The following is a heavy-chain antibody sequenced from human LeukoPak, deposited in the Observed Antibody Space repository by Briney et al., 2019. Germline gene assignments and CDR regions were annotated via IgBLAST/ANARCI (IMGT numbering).Heavy chain of an antibody. CDR1: GGTFSSYA. D-gene: IGHD6-19*01. J-gene: IGHJ3*02. V-gene: IGHV1-69*05. CDR2: IIPIFGTA. CDR3: ARAGVEVAGTGGGAFDI. Sequence: VASVKVSCKASGGTFSSYAISWVRQAPGQRLEWMGRIIPIFGTANYAQKFQGRVTITTDESTSTAYMELSSLRSEDTAVYYCARAGVEVAGTGGGAFDIWRPGTMVTVSP.